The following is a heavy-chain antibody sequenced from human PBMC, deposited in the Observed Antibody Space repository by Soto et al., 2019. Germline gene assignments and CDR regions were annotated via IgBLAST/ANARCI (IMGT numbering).Heavy chain of an antibody. V-gene: IGHV1-3*01. CDR1: GYTFTSYS. CDR3: ARSIVVVTALDY. D-gene: IGHD2-21*02. J-gene: IGHJ4*02. Sequence: SVKLTCKASGYTFTSYSIDWVRHAPGQRLEWMGWINAGNGNTKYSQKFQGRVTITRDTSASTAYMELSSLRSEDTAVYYCARSIVVVTALDYWGQGTLVTVSS. CDR2: INAGNGNT.